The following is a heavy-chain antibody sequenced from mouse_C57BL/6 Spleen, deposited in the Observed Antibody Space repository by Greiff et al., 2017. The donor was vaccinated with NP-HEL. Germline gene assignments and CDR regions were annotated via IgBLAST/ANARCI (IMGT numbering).Heavy chain of an antibody. Sequence: QVHVKQSGAELAKPGASVKLSCKASGYTFTSYWMHWVKQRPGQGLEWIGYINPSSGYTKYNQKFKDKATLTADKSSSTAYMQLSSLTYEDSAVYYCAKQSNYGYFDVWGTGTTVTVSS. V-gene: IGHV1-7*01. CDR2: INPSSGYT. J-gene: IGHJ1*03. CDR3: AKQSNYGYFDV. D-gene: IGHD2-5*01. CDR1: GYTFTSYW.